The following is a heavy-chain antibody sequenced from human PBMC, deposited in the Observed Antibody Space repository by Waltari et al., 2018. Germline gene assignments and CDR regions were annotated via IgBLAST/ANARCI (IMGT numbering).Heavy chain of an antibody. CDR1: CGSLSSCRSF. V-gene: IGHV4-39*01. CDR3: ARQGWELFPFDY. J-gene: IGHJ4*02. CDR2: IYYSGST. D-gene: IGHD1-26*01. Sequence: QVQLQESGPGLVKPSQTLSLTCTVSCGSLSSCRSFWGRTRQPPGKGLEWIGSIYYSGSTYYNPSLKSRVTISVDTSKNQFSLKLSSVTAADTAVYYCARQGWELFPFDYWGQGTLVTVSS.